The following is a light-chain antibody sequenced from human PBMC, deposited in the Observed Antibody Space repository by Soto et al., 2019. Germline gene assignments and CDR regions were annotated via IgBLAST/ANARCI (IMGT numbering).Light chain of an antibody. J-gene: IGKJ1*01. CDR3: QQYNNWPPWT. CDR2: GAS. V-gene: IGKV3-15*01. CDR1: QSVSSN. Sequence: EIVMTQSPATLSVSPGERATLSCRASQSVSSNLAWYQQKPGQAPRLLIYGASTRATGIPARFSGSGSGTDFILTNSSLQSEDFAVYYCQQYNNWPPWTFCQATTVEIK.